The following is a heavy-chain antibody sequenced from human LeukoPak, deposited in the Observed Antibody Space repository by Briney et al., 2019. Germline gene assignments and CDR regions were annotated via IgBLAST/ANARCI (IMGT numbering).Heavy chain of an antibody. D-gene: IGHD1-1*01. Sequence: ASVKVSCKASGGTFSSYAISWVRQAPGQGLEWMGRIIPILGIANYAQKFQGRVTITADKSTSTAYMELSSLRSEDTAVYYCAREGQLERRYYFDYWGQGTLVTVSS. J-gene: IGHJ4*02. CDR1: GGTFSSYA. CDR2: IIPILGIA. V-gene: IGHV1-69*04. CDR3: AREGQLERRYYFDY.